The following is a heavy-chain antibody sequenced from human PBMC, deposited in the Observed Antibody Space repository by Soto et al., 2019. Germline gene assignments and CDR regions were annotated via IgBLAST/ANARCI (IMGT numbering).Heavy chain of an antibody. J-gene: IGHJ4*02. D-gene: IGHD2-2*02. Sequence: SGPTLVNPTQTLTLTCTFSGFSLSTSEVGVGWIRQPPGKALEWLALIYWDDDKRYSPSLESRLTITKDTSKNQVVLTMTNMDPVDTATYYCAHKKGGCSGTSCYNYFDYWGQGTLVTVSS. V-gene: IGHV2-5*02. CDR1: GFSLSTSEVG. CDR2: IYWDDDK. CDR3: AHKKGGCSGTSCYNYFDY.